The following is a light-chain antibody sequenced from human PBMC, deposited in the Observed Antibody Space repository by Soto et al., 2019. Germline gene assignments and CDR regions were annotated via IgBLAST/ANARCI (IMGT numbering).Light chain of an antibody. CDR1: QTIYSY. J-gene: IGKJ4*01. Sequence: EIVLTQSPATVSLSPGERATLSCRASQTIYSYLAWYQQKPGQAPRLLIYDASKRATGIPASFSGSGSGTDFPLTSSSLEPEDFAVYYCQLRSNWPPEITFGGGTKVEI. V-gene: IGKV3-11*01. CDR2: DAS. CDR3: QLRSNWPPEIT.